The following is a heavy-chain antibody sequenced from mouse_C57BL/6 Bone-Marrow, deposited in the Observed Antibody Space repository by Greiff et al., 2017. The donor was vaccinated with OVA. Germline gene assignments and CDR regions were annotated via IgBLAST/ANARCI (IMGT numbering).Heavy chain of an antibody. CDR1: GYTFTSYG. J-gene: IGHJ4*01. CDR2: IYPRSGNT. V-gene: IGHV1-81*01. D-gene: IGHD2-3*01. Sequence: VKLQESGAELARPGASVKLSCKASGYTFTSYGISWVKQRTGQGLEWIGEIYPRSGNTYYNEKFKGKATLTADKSSSTAYMELRSLTSEDSAVYFCAREGVYDGYYDAMDYWGQGTSVTVSS. CDR3: AREGVYDGYYDAMDY.